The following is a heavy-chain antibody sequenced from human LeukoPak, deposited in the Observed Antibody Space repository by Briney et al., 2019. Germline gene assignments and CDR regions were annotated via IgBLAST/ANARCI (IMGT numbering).Heavy chain of an antibody. D-gene: IGHD4-17*01. CDR2: INHSGST. V-gene: IGHV4-34*01. J-gene: IGHJ4*02. CDR1: GGSFSGYY. CDR3: ARVVSTVTHPVGY. Sequence: PSETLSLTCAVYGGSFSGYYWGWIRQAPGKGLEWIGEINHSGSTNYNPSLKSRVTISVDTSKNQFSLKLSSVTAADTAVYYCARVVSTVTHPVGYWGQGTLVTVSS.